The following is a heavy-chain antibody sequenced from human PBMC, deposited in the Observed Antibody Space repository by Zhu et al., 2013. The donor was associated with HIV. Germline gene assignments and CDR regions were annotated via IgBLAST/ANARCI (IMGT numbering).Heavy chain of an antibody. D-gene: IGHD3-10*01. CDR2: IRSSSSTI. V-gene: IGHV3-48*04. Sequence: VQLVESGGGLVQPGGSLRLSCAASGFTSSSYSMNWVRQAPGKGLEWVSYIRSSSSTIYYADSVKGRFTISRDNAKNSLYLQMNSLRAEDTAVYYCARGREWFGNPNWFDPWGQGTLVTVSS. CDR3: ARGREWFGNPNWFDP. CDR1: GFTSSSYS. J-gene: IGHJ5*02.